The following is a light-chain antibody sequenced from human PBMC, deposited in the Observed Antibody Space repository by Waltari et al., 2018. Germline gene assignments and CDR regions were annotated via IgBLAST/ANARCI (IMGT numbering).Light chain of an antibody. Sequence: EIVLTQSPGTLSLSPGERATLSCRASQSVGKFLAWYQKKPGQAPRLLIYDASSRATGIPDRFSGSWFGTDFSLTISRLEPEDFAVYYCQHYVRLPVSFGQGTKVGIK. CDR1: QSVGKF. V-gene: IGKV3-20*01. CDR2: DAS. J-gene: IGKJ1*01. CDR3: QHYVRLPVS.